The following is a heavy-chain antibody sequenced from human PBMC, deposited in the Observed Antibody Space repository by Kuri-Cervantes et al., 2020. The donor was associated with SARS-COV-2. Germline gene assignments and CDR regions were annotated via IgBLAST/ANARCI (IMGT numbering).Heavy chain of an antibody. D-gene: IGHD6-6*01. V-gene: IGHV1-24*01. CDR2: FDPEDGET. CDR1: GYTLTELS. J-gene: IGHJ4*02. CDR3: ATDDGKAARVYFDY. Sequence: ASVKVSCKVSGYTLTELSMHWARQAPGKGLEWMGGFDPEDGETIYAQKFQGRVTMTEDTSTDTAYMELSSLRSEDTAVYYCATDDGKAARVYFDYWGQGTLVTVSS.